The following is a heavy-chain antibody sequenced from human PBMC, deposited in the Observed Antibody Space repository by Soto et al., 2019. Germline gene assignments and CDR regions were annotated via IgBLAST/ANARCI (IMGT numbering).Heavy chain of an antibody. J-gene: IGHJ4*02. CDR3: AKAERFSSSSPLDY. Sequence: PGGSLRLSCAASGFTFSSYAMSWVRQAPGKGLEWVSAISGSGGSTYYADSVKGRFTISRDNSKNTLYLQMNSLRAEDTAVYYCAKAERFSSSSPLDYWGQGTLVTVSS. CDR2: ISGSGGST. D-gene: IGHD6-6*01. CDR1: GFTFSSYA. V-gene: IGHV3-23*01.